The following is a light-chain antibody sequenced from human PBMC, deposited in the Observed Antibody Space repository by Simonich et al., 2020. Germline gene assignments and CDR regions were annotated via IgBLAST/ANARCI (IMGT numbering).Light chain of an antibody. Sequence: SYELTQPPSVSVSPGQTASITYSGEKLGDKYACWYQQKPGQSPVLVIYQDSNRPSGIPERFSGSNSGNTATLTISGTQAMDEADYYCQAWDSSTVVFGGGTKLTVL. V-gene: IGLV3-1*01. CDR1: KLGDKY. CDR2: QDS. J-gene: IGLJ2*01. CDR3: QAWDSSTVV.